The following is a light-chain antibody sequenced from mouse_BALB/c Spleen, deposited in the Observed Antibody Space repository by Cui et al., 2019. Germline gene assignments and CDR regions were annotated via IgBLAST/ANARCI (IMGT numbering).Light chain of an antibody. J-gene: IGKJ1*01. Sequence: DIQMTQSPASLSASVGETVTITCRASENIYSYLAWYQQKQGKSPQLLVYNAKTLAEGVPPRFSGSGSGTQFSLKINSLQPEDFGSYYCQHHYGTPPWTFGGGTKLEIK. CDR1: ENIYSY. CDR3: QHHYGTPPWT. V-gene: IGKV12-44*01. CDR2: NAK.